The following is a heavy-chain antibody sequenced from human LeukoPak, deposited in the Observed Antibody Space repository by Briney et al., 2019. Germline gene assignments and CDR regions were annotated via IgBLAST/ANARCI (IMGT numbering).Heavy chain of an antibody. D-gene: IGHD3-3*01. J-gene: IGHJ5*02. Sequence: GSLRLSCAASGFTLRSYWMHWVRQAPGKGLVWVSRINSDGSSTSYADSVKGRFTISRDNAKNTLYLQMNSLRAEDTAVYYCARELPDYDFWSGYPNWFDPWGQGTLVTVSS. V-gene: IGHV3-74*01. CDR1: GFTLRSYW. CDR2: INSDGSST. CDR3: ARELPDYDFWSGYPNWFDP.